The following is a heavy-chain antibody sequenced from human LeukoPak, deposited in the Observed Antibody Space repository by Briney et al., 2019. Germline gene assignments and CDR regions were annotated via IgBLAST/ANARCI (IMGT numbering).Heavy chain of an antibody. V-gene: IGHV1-18*01. CDR2: ISAYNGNA. J-gene: IGHJ3*02. CDR1: GYTFTNYG. D-gene: IGHD3-10*01. Sequence: ASVKVSCKASGYTFTNYGITWVRQAPGQGLEWMGWISAYNGNANYAQKLQVRVTMTTDTSTSTAYMELRSLRSDDTAVYYCARNVGNYGHDGFDIWGQGTMVTVSS. CDR3: ARNVGNYGHDGFDI.